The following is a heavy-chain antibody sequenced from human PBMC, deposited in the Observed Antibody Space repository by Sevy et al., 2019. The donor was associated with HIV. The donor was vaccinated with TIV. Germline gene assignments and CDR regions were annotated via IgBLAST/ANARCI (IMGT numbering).Heavy chain of an antibody. CDR1: GFSFSGSD. D-gene: IGHD2-21*01. CDR3: VRGLQTHCDRTACPLDH. J-gene: IGHJ5*02. V-gene: IGHV3-13*01. Sequence: GGSLRLSCAGYGFSFSGSDMHWVRQPTGKGLEWISSIGTLGDTFYADSVKGRFTISSDNAKSSLYLEMSSLRAGDTAVYYCVRGLQTHCDRTACPLDHWGQGTLVTVSS. CDR2: IGTLGDT.